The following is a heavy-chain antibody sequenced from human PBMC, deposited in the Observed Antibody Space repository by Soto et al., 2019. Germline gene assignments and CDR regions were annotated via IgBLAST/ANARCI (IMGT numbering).Heavy chain of an antibody. D-gene: IGHD3-9*01. J-gene: IGHJ6*03. V-gene: IGHV4-34*01. CDR1: GGSFSGYY. Sequence: QVQLQQWGAGLLKPSETLSLTCAVYGGSFSGYYWSWIRQPPGKGLEWIGEINHSGSTNYNPSLKSRVPISVDTSKNQFSLQLSSVTAADTAVYYCARGHSSYYDILTGYSFYYYYYYMDVWGKGTTVTVSS. CDR3: ARGHSSYYDILTGYSFYYYYYYMDV. CDR2: INHSGST.